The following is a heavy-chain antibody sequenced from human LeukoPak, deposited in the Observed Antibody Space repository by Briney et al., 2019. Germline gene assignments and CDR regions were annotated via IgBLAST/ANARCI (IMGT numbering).Heavy chain of an antibody. CDR2: MNPNSGNT. V-gene: IGHV1-8*01. CDR3: ARESSNYSGYESLWFDP. Sequence: ASVKVSCKASGYTFTSYDINWVRQATGQGLEWMGWMNPNSGNTGYAQKFQGRVTMTRNTSISTAYMELSSLRSEDTAVYYCARESSNYSGYESLWFDPWGQGTLVTVSS. J-gene: IGHJ5*02. CDR1: GYTFTSYD. D-gene: IGHD5-12*01.